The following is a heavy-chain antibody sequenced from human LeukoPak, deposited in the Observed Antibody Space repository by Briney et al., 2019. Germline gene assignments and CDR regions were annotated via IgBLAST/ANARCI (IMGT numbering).Heavy chain of an antibody. CDR1: RFTFSSYG. D-gene: IGHD1-26*01. Sequence: PGGSLRLSCAASRFTFSSYGMHWVRQAPGKGLEWVAFIPYDGNNKYYADSVKGRFPISRDNSKNTLYLQMNSLRAEDTAVYYCVKDGDDSGSYLVYWGQGTLVTVSS. J-gene: IGHJ4*02. CDR2: IPYDGNNK. CDR3: VKDGDDSGSYLVY. V-gene: IGHV3-30*02.